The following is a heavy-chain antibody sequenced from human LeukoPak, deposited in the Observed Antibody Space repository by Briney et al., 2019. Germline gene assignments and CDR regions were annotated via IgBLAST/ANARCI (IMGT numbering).Heavy chain of an antibody. CDR3: AKADILYGDYSRLDP. J-gene: IGHJ5*02. CDR1: GFTFSSYG. D-gene: IGHD4-17*01. CDR2: IRYDGSNK. V-gene: IGHV3-30*02. Sequence: GGSLRLSCAASGFTFSSYGMHWVRQAPGKGLEWVAFIRYDGSNKYYADSVKGRFTISRDNSKNTLYLQMNSLRAEDTAVYYCAKADILYGDYSRLDPWGQGTLVTVSS.